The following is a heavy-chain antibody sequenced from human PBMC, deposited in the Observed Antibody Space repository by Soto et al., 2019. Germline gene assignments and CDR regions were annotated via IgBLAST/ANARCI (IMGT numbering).Heavy chain of an antibody. CDR1: GFSLTADGVG. V-gene: IGHV2-5*02. Sequence: QITLKESGPTLVKPTQTLTLTCTFSGFSLTADGVGVGWIRQPPGKALEWLALIYWDDDQRYSPYLKTRLTITQDTSKNQVVLTMTNMDPVYTCTYYCAHAYGGTSWPNDAFDVWGQGTVVTVSS. D-gene: IGHD2-21*01. J-gene: IGHJ3*01. CDR2: IYWDDDQ. CDR3: AHAYGGTSWPNDAFDV.